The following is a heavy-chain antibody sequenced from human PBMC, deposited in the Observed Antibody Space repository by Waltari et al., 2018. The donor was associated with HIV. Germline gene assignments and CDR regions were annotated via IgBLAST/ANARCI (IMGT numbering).Heavy chain of an antibody. V-gene: IGHV1-24*01. CDR3: ATTAGGYTYGRDYYYGMDV. CDR2: FDPEDGET. D-gene: IGHD5-18*01. J-gene: IGHJ6*02. CDR1: GYTLTELS. Sequence: QVQLVQSGAEVKKPGAAVKVSCKVSGYTLTELSMHWVRPPHGKGLEWMGGFDPEDGETIYAQKFQGRVTMTEDTSTDTAYMELSSLRSEDTAVYYCATTAGGYTYGRDYYYGMDVWGQGTTVTVSS.